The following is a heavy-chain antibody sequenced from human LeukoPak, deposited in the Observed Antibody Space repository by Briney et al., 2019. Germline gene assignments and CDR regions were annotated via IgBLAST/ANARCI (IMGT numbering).Heavy chain of an antibody. CDR3: ARTHYNSRNFDY. CDR1: GFSLSTSGVC. CDR2: IDWDDDK. J-gene: IGHJ4*02. V-gene: IGHV2-70*11. D-gene: IGHD1-14*01. Sequence: SGPALVKPTQTLTLTCTFSGFSLSTSGVCVRWIRQPPGKALEWLARIDWDDDKYYSTSLRTRLTISKDTSKNQVVLTMTNMDPVDTATYYCARTHYNSRNFDYWGQGTLVTVSS.